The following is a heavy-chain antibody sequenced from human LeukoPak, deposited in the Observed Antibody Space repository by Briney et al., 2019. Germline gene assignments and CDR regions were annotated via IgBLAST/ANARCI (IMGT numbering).Heavy chain of an antibody. CDR2: IKEDGLEE. V-gene: IGHV3-7*01. Sequence: PGGSLRLSCAASGFSISDYWMSWVRQAPGKGLEWVANIKEDGLEEYYVDSVKGRFTISRDNAKNSLYLQMTSLRAEDTAVYYCAREPPYYYYMDVWGEGTTVTVSS. CDR1: GFSISDYW. J-gene: IGHJ6*03. CDR3: AREPPYYYYMDV.